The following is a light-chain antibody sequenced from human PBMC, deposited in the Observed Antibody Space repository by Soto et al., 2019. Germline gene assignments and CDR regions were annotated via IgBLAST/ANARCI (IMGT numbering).Light chain of an antibody. CDR2: SDS. J-gene: IGLJ2*01. Sequence: SYELTQPPSVSVAPGKTASVTCGGNNIGTKTVHWYQQKPGQAPFLVIYSDSDRPSGIPERFSGSNSGNTATLTISRVEAGDEADYYCQVWDSSDHVVFGGGTQLTVL. CDR1: NIGTKT. V-gene: IGLV3-21*01. CDR3: QVWDSSDHVV.